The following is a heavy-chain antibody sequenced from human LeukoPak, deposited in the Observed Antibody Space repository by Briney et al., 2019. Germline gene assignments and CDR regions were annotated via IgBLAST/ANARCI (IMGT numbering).Heavy chain of an antibody. CDR3: ARVRGSSGWYAPLRYFDL. Sequence: SETLSLTCAVYGGSFSGYYWSWIRQPPGKGLEWIGEINHSGSTNYNPSLKSRVTISVDTSKNQFPLKLSSVTAADTAVYYCARVRGSSGWYAPLRYFDLWGRGTLVTVSS. CDR2: INHSGST. J-gene: IGHJ2*01. D-gene: IGHD6-19*01. CDR1: GGSFSGYY. V-gene: IGHV4-34*01.